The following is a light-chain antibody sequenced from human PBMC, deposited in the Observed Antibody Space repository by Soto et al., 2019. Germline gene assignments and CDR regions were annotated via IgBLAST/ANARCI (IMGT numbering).Light chain of an antibody. J-gene: IGKJ5*01. Sequence: EIVMTQSPATLSVSPGERATLSCRASQSVGSNVAWYQQKPGQAPRVLIYGAFIRATGIPARFSGSGSGTAFTITTSTLQSEDFALYYCQHHDNWPLITFGQGTRLEIK. V-gene: IGKV3-15*01. CDR1: QSVGSN. CDR2: GAF. CDR3: QHHDNWPLIT.